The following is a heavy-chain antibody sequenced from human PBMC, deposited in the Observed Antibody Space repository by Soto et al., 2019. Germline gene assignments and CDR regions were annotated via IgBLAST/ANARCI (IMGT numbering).Heavy chain of an antibody. CDR1: GGSISSSNW. CDR2: IYHSGST. D-gene: IGHD5-18*01. Sequence: QVQLQESGPGLVKPSGTLSLTCAVSGGSISSSNWWSWVRQPPGKGLEWIGEIYHSGSTNYNPSLMSLVNIXXDXSXXQFPLKLSSVTAADTAVYYCARREQLDYYYYGMDVWGQGTTVTVSS. V-gene: IGHV4-4*02. J-gene: IGHJ6*02. CDR3: ARREQLDYYYYGMDV.